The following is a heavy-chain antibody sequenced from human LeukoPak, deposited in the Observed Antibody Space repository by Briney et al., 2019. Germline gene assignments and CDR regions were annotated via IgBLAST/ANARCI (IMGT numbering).Heavy chain of an antibody. CDR2: INWNGGRT. CDR1: GFTFDDYG. CDR3: AREYYGSGSYYNVGY. Sequence: GGSLRLSCAASGFTFDDYGMSWVRQAPGKGLEWVSGINWNGGRTGYADSVKGRFTISRDNAKKSLYVQMNSLRAEDTALYYCAREYYGSGSYYNVGYWGLGTLVTVSS. J-gene: IGHJ4*02. V-gene: IGHV3-20*04. D-gene: IGHD3-10*01.